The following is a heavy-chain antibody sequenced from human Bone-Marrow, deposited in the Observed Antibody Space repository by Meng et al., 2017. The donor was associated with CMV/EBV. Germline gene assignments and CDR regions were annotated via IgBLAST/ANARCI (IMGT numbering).Heavy chain of an antibody. V-gene: IGHV1-46*01. Sequence: SGYTFTSYYMHWVRQAPGQGLEWMGIINPSGGSTSYAQKFQGRVTMTRDTSTSTVYMELSSPRSEDTAVYYCAGGTIFPGTYYFDYWGQGTLVTVSS. CDR2: INPSGGST. D-gene: IGHD3-3*01. CDR3: AGGTIFPGTYYFDY. J-gene: IGHJ4*02. CDR1: GYTFTSYY.